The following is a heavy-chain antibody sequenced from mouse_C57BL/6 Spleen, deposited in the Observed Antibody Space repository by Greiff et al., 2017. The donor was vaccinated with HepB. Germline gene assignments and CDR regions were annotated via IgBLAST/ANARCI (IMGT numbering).Heavy chain of an antibody. CDR2: IRSKSNNYAT. CDR1: GFSFNTYA. D-gene: IGHD1-1*01. CDR3: VRPLITTVVATGAMDY. Sequence: EVQLVESGGGLVQPKGSLKLSCAASGFSFNTYAMNWVRQAPGKGLEWVARIRSKSNNYATYYADSVKDRFTISRDDSESMLYLQMNNLKTEDTAMYYCVRPLITTVVATGAMDYWGQGTSVTVSS. V-gene: IGHV10-1*01. J-gene: IGHJ4*01.